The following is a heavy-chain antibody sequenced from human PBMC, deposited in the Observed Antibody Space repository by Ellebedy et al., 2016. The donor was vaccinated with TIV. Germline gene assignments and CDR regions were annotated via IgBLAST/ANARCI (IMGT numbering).Heavy chain of an antibody. CDR3: AKLDSSGYYYGRLDY. J-gene: IGHJ4*02. V-gene: IGHV3-23*01. D-gene: IGHD3-22*01. Sequence: GESLKISCAASGFTFSSHAMSWVRQAPGKGLEWVSAISAIGESAQYADSVRGRFTISRDNSKNMLYLQTSSLRADDAAVYYCAKLDSSGYYYGRLDYWGQGTLVTVSS. CDR1: GFTFSSHA. CDR2: ISAIGESA.